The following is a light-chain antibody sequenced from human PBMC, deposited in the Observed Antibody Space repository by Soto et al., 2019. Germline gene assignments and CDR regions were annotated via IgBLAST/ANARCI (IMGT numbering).Light chain of an antibody. CDR1: SSNIGINT. CDR3: ATWDDSLNSRVI. CDR2: SNN. J-gene: IGLJ2*01. V-gene: IGLV1-44*01. Sequence: QSVLTQPPSASGTPGQRVTISSSGSSSNIGINTVNWYQHVPGTAPKLLIYSNNHRPSGVPARFSGSNSGTSASLAISGLQSEDEADYYCATWDDSLNSRVIFGGGTKLTVL.